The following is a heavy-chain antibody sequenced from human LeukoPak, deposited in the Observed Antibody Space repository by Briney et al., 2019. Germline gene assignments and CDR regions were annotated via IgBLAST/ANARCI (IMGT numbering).Heavy chain of an antibody. V-gene: IGHV3-53*01. Sequence: GGSLRLSCAASGFTISSNYMNWVRQTPGKGLDWVSVISDGGSTYYADSVRGRFTISRDDSKNTVYLQLNSLRGEDTAIYYCARSRYLDWGGAFDMWGQGTMVTVSS. CDR1: GFTISSNY. J-gene: IGHJ3*02. CDR3: ARSRYLDWGGAFDM. D-gene: IGHD3-9*01. CDR2: ISDGGST.